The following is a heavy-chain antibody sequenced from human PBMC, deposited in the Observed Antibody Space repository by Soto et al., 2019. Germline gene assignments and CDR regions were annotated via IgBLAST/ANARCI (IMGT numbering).Heavy chain of an antibody. J-gene: IGHJ6*02. Sequence: EVQLLESGGGLVQPGGSLRLSCAASGFTFSSYAMSWVRQAPGKGLEWVSAISGSGGSTYYADSVKGRFTISRDNSKNTLYLQMNSLRAEDTAVYYCAKDSGSGIYYYYGMDVWCQGTTVIVSS. V-gene: IGHV3-23*01. CDR2: ISGSGGST. CDR3: AKDSGSGIYYYYGMDV. CDR1: GFTFSSYA. D-gene: IGHD3-10*01.